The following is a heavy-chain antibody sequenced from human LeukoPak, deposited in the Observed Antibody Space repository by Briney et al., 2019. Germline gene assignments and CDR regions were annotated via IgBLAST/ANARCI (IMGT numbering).Heavy chain of an antibody. CDR2: IYYNGGT. CDR1: GGSLNFHY. D-gene: IGHD6-6*01. J-gene: IGHJ3*02. V-gene: IGHV4-59*11. CDR3: GRVVPAGRAFDN. Sequence: KPSETLSLTCSVSGGSLNFHYWTWIRNPPGKGLEYIGDIYYNGGTAYAPSLKSRVIMSLDTTKNQVSLRLDSVTAADTAVYYCGRVVPAGRAFDNWGHGTLVTVSS.